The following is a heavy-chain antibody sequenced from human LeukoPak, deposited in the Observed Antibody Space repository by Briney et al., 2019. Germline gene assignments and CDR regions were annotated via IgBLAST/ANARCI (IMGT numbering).Heavy chain of an antibody. J-gene: IGHJ4*02. Sequence: GGSLRLSCAASGFTFSNHEMNWVRQAPGKGLEWISYISDSGSTIYYSDSVKGRFTISRDNAKNSLYLQMNSLRAEDTAVYYCARGSVPREVSGYSYGYYFDYWGQGTLVTVSS. CDR3: ARGSVPREVSGYSYGYYFDY. V-gene: IGHV3-48*03. CDR2: ISDSGSTI. CDR1: GFTFSNHE. D-gene: IGHD5-18*01.